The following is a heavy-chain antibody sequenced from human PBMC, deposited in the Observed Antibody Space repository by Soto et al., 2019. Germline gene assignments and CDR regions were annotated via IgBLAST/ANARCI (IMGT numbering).Heavy chain of an antibody. CDR1: GFTFTSSA. V-gene: IGHV1-58*01. J-gene: IGHJ6*02. Sequence: SVKVSCKASGFTFTSSAVQWVRQARVQRLEWIGWIVVGSGNTNYAQKFQERVTITRDMSTSTAYMELSSLRSEDTAVYYCAAGGEWLPFYYDMVVWGQGTTVTVSS. CDR3: AAGGEWLPFYYDMVV. D-gene: IGHD3-3*01. CDR2: IVVGSGNT.